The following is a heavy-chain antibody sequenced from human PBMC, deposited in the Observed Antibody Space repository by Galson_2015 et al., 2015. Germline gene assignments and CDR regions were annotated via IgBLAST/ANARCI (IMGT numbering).Heavy chain of an antibody. CDR1: GYSISSGYY. J-gene: IGHJ3*02. CDR2: IYHSGST. CDR3: ARVSGNGFADDAFDI. Sequence: SETLSLTCAVSGYSISSGYYWGWIRQPPGKGLEWIGSIYHSGSTYYNPSLKSRVTISVDTSKNQFSLKLSSVTAADTAVYYCARVSGNGFADDAFDIWGQGTMVTVSS. D-gene: IGHD2-8*01. V-gene: IGHV4-38-2*01.